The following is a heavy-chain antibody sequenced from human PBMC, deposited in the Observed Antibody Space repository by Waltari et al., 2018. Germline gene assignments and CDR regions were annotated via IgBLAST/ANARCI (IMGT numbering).Heavy chain of an antibody. Sequence: QAQLVQSGAEVKKLGSSVKVSCKASGGTFSSYAISWVRQAAGQGLEWMGGIIPIFGTANYAPKFQGRVTITADESTSTAYMELSSLRSEDTAVYYCAAGSGSYMIEYYYMDVWGKGTTVTISS. V-gene: IGHV1-69*12. J-gene: IGHJ6*03. D-gene: IGHD3-10*01. CDR1: GGTFSSYA. CDR3: AAGSGSYMIEYYYMDV. CDR2: IIPIFGTA.